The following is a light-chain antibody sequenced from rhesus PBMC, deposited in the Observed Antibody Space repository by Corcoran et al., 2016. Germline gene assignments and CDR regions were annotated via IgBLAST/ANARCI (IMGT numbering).Light chain of an antibody. Sequence: DIQMTQSPSSLSASVGDRVTITCRASENVNNYLHWYQQKPGKDPKLLIYKASISQSGVPSRFSGSGSGADFSLTISSLQPEDFATYYCQHSYGTPVTCGGGTRVEVK. CDR3: QHSYGTPVT. CDR1: ENVNNY. V-gene: IGKV1-74*01. J-gene: IGKJ4*01. CDR2: KAS.